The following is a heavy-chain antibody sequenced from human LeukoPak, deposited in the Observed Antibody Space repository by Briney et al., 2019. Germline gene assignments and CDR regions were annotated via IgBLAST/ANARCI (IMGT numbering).Heavy chain of an antibody. D-gene: IGHD1-26*01. Sequence: GGSLRLSCAASRFTFSNYWMSWVRQAPGKGLEWVANIKQDGGEKNYVDSVKGRFTISRDNAKNSLYLQMNSLRVEDTTVYYCARDHLREGATGASEIWGQGTMVTVSS. CDR1: RFTFSNYW. CDR3: ARDHLREGATGASEI. V-gene: IGHV3-7*05. J-gene: IGHJ3*02. CDR2: IKQDGGEK.